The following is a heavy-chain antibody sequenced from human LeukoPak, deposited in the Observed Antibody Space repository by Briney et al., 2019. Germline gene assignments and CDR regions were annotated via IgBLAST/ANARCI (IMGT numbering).Heavy chain of an antibody. Sequence: PGGSLRLSCAASGFTFSSYSMNWVRQAPGKGLEWVSSISSSSSYIYYADSVKGRFTISRDNAKNSLYLQMNSLRAEDTAVYYCARAASFPSTVTSPSFDYWGQGTLVTVSS. CDR3: ARAASFPSTVTSPSFDY. D-gene: IGHD4-17*01. V-gene: IGHV3-21*01. CDR1: GFTFSSYS. J-gene: IGHJ4*02. CDR2: ISSSSSYI.